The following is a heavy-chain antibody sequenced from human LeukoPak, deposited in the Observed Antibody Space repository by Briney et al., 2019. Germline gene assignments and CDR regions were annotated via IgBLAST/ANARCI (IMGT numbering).Heavy chain of an antibody. CDR3: ARAKGPGYGYFDY. CDR1: GDSVSNNIVA. CDR2: AYYRSQWNI. V-gene: IGHV6-1*01. J-gene: IGHJ4*02. D-gene: IGHD5-12*01. Sequence: SQTLSLTCAISGDSVSNNIVAWNWIRQSPSRGLEWLGRAYYRSQWNIHYADSVEGRITTNPDTSKNQFSLQVNSVTPEDTAVYYCARAKGPGYGYFDYWGQGTQVTVSS.